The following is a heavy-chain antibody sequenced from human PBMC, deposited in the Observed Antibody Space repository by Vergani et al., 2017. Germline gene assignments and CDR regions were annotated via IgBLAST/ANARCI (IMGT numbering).Heavy chain of an antibody. CDR3: ARDFEVAVAGTVGAWFDP. CDR2: MDYNGRA. V-gene: IGHV4-39*02. J-gene: IGHJ5*02. D-gene: IGHD6-19*01. CDR1: GGSFFNSRYY. Sequence: QLQLQESGPGLVKPSGTLSLTCSVTGGSFFNSRYYWGWIRQPPGKGLEWIGSMDYNGRAYYTPSLRRRVAISIDTSKMQFSLKLYSLTAADTAVYYCARDFEVAVAGTVGAWFDPWGQGTLVTVSS.